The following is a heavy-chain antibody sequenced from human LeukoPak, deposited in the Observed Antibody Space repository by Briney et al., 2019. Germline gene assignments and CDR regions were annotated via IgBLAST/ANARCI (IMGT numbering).Heavy chain of an antibody. Sequence: GASVKVSCKASGGTFSSYAISWVRQAPGQGLEWMGRIIPILGIANYAQKFQGRVTITADKSTSTAYMELSSLRSEDTAVYYCARDDGDPLPGVYYGMDVWGQGTTVTVSS. J-gene: IGHJ6*02. D-gene: IGHD4-17*01. CDR1: GGTFSSYA. V-gene: IGHV1-69*04. CDR2: IIPILGIA. CDR3: ARDDGDPLPGVYYGMDV.